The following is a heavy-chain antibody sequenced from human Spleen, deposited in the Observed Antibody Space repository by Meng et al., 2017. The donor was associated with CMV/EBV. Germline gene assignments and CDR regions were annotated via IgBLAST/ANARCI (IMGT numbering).Heavy chain of an antibody. CDR3: TREDSGSHSFDY. J-gene: IGHJ4*02. V-gene: IGHV3-20*04. D-gene: IGHD1-26*01. CDR1: GFTFDDYG. CDR2: INWNGGST. Sequence: GGSLRLSCAASGFTFDDYGMSWVRQAPGKGLEWVSGINWNGGSTGYADSVKGRFTISRDNAKNSLYLQMNRLRAEDTALYYCTREDSGSHSFDYWGQGTLVTVSS.